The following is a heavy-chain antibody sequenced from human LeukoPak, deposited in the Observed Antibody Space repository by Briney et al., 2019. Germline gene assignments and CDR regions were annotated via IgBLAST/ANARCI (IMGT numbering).Heavy chain of an antibody. D-gene: IGHD4-17*01. CDR2: ISDSGGST. V-gene: IGHV3-23*01. J-gene: IGHJ4*02. Sequence: PGGALRLSCAASGFTFSSYAMSWVRQAPGKGLEWVSGISDSGGSTYYADSVKGRFTISRDNSKNTLYLQMNSLRAEDTAVYYCAKAPMTTVTTMNQVRLPLDYWVQGTLVTVSS. CDR3: AKAPMTTVTTMNQVRLPLDY. CDR1: GFTFSSYA.